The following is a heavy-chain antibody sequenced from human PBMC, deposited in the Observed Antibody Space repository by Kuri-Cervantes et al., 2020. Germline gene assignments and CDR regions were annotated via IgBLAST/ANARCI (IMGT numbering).Heavy chain of an antibody. J-gene: IGHJ6*03. CDR2: INPTSASI. Sequence: GESLKISCAASGFTFSTYWMSWVRQAPGKGLEWISYINPTSASIHYADSVKGRFTISRDNAKNSLYLQMNSLRAEDTAVYYCARDLFGYYYYYMDVWGKGTTVTVSS. CDR1: GFTFSTYW. V-gene: IGHV3-21*05. CDR3: ARDLFGYYYYYMDV. D-gene: IGHD3-3*01.